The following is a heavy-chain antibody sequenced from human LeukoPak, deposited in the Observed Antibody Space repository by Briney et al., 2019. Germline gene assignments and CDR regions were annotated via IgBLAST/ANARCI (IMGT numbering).Heavy chain of an antibody. J-gene: IGHJ6*02. CDR3: ARDIENYAYYYGMDV. CDR1: AFTFSDYY. CDR2: ISSSGSTI. V-gene: IGHV3-11*01. D-gene: IGHD1-7*01. Sequence: GGSLRLSCAASAFTFSDYYMSWIRQAPGKGLEWVSYISSSGSTIYYADSVKGRFTISRDNAKNSLYLQMNSLRAEDTAVYYCARDIENYAYYYGMDVWGQGTTVTVSS.